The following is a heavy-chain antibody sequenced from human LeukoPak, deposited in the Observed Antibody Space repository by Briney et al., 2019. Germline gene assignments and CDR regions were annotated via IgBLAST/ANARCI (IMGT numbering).Heavy chain of an antibody. CDR1: GVSISSYY. D-gene: IGHD3-10*01. CDR3: ARVGDYYGSGSYLAPAEYFQH. V-gene: IGHV4-4*07. Sequence: SETLSLTCTVSGVSISSYYWSWIRQPAGKGLEWIGRIYTSGSTNYNPSLKSRVTMSVDTSKNQFSLKLSSVTAADTAVYYCARVGDYYGSGSYLAPAEYFQHWGQGTLVTVSS. CDR2: IYTSGST. J-gene: IGHJ1*01.